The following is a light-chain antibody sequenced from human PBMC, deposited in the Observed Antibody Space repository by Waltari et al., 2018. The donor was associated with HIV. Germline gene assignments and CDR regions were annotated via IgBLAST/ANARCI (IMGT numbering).Light chain of an antibody. CDR1: QSVSSGY. CDR3: QQYSSSPPIT. Sequence: EIVLTQSPGTLSLSPGERATLSCRASQSVSSGYLAWYQQKPGQGPRLLIYGASNRATGIPDGFSGSGSGTDFTLTISRLEPEDFAVYYCQQYSSSPPITFGQGTRLEIK. CDR2: GAS. V-gene: IGKV3-20*01. J-gene: IGKJ5*01.